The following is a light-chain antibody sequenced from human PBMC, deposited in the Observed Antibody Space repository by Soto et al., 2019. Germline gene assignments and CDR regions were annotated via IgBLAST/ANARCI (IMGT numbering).Light chain of an antibody. J-gene: IGKJ1*01. Sequence: DIQMTQSPSTLSGSVGDRVTITCRASQTLSSWLAWYQQKPRKAPKILIYKASTLKSGVPSRFSGSGSGTEFTLTLSSLQPDDVAIYYCQQYNDYSWTFGQGNKV. CDR1: QTLSSW. CDR2: KAS. V-gene: IGKV1-5*03. CDR3: QQYNDYSWT.